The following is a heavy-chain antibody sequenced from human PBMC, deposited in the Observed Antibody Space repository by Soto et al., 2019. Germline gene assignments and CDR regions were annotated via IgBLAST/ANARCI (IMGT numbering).Heavy chain of an antibody. V-gene: IGHV1-18*01. CDR2: ISAYNGNT. J-gene: IGHJ4*02. CDR3: AGGLQDTAMVPFDY. Sequence: ASVKVSCKASGYTFTSYGISWVRQAPGQGLEWMGWISAYNGNTNYAQKLQGRVTMTTNTSTSTAYMELRSLRSDDTAVYYCAGGLQDTAMVPFDYWGQGTLVTVSS. D-gene: IGHD5-18*01. CDR1: GYTFTSYG.